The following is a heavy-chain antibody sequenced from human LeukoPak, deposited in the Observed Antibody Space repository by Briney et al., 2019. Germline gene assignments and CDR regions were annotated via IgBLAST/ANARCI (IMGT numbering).Heavy chain of an antibody. Sequence: ASVKVSCKASGYTFTGYYMHWVRQAPGQGLEWMGWISAYNGNTNYAQKLQGRVTMTTDTSTSTAYMELRSLRSDDTAVYYCARDDPTYCSSTSCPSFDYWGQGTLVTVSS. CDR2: ISAYNGNT. D-gene: IGHD2-2*01. J-gene: IGHJ4*02. CDR1: GYTFTGYY. CDR3: ARDDPTYCSSTSCPSFDY. V-gene: IGHV1-18*04.